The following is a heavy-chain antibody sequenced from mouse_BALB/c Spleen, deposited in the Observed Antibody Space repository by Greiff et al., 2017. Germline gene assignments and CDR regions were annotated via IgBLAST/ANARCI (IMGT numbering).Heavy chain of an antibody. CDR1: GYSITSGYY. CDR2: ISYDGSN. V-gene: IGHV3-6*02. D-gene: IGHD1-1*01. J-gene: IGHJ2*01. CDR3: ARVYYSGYFDY. Sequence: EVQRVESGPGLVKPSQSLSLTCSVTGYSITSGYYWNWIRQFPGNKLEWMGYISYDGSNNYNPSLKNRISITRDTSKNQFFLKLNSVTTEDTATYYCARVYYSGYFDYWGQGTTLTVSS.